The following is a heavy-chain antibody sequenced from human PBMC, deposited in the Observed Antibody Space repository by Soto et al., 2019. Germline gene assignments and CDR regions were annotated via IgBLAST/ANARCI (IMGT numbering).Heavy chain of an antibody. CDR3: ARVSLYCTNGVCDFDY. CDR2: IYPGDSDT. D-gene: IGHD2-8*01. Sequence: GESLKISCKDYGYSFTNNWIAWVRQMPGKGLEWMGSIYPGDSDTRYSPSFEGQVTISADKAIDTAYLQWSSLKASDTAMYYCARVSLYCTNGVCDFDYWGQGTLVTVSS. V-gene: IGHV5-51*01. J-gene: IGHJ4*02. CDR1: GYSFTNNW.